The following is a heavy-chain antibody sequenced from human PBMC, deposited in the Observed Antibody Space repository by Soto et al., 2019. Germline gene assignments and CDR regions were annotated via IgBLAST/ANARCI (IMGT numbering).Heavy chain of an antibody. CDR2: IYHGGST. D-gene: IGHD1-26*01. CDR1: GGSISSTDW. J-gene: IGHJ4*02. V-gene: IGHV4-4*02. CDR3: ASSKSGGSYYFDY. Sequence: QVQLQESGPGLVKPSGTLSLTCAVSGGSISSTDWWSWVRQPPGKGLEWIGEIYHGGSTNYNPSLKSRVTISVDRPKNQFSLKLTSVTAADTAVYYCASSKSGGSYYFDYWGQGTLVTVSS.